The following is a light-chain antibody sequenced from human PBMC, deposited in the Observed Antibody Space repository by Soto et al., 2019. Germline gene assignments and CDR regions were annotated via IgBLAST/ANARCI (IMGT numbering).Light chain of an antibody. CDR2: GAS. CDR3: PQYNNWPYT. CDR1: QSVSSN. J-gene: IGKJ2*01. Sequence: EIVMTQSPDTLSVSPGERATLSCRASQSVSSNLAWYQQKPGQAPRLLIFGASTRATGIPARFSGSGSGTALTLNISGLQCEDFAVYQCPQYNNWPYTFGQGTPLEIK. V-gene: IGKV3-15*01.